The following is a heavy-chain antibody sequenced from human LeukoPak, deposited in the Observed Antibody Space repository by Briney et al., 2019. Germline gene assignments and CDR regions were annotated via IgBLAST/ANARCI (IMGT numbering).Heavy chain of an antibody. CDR2: KYYSGST. D-gene: IGHD5-18*01. V-gene: IGHV4-61*01. CDR3: ARRRSYGFDFDS. J-gene: IGHJ4*02. Sequence: KTSETLSLTCDVSGVSINTCCYYWTWIRQPPGKGLEWIGYKYYSGSTRYNSSLRSRLTISLDSSKNQFSLRLTSVTAADTAVYYCARRRSYGFDFDSWGPGTLVIVSS. CDR1: GVSINTCCYY.